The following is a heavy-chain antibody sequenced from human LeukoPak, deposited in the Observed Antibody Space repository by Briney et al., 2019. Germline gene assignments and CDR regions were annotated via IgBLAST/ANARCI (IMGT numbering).Heavy chain of an antibody. CDR3: ARRGYYGWGSVY. Sequence: SETLSLTCTVSGGSISSYYWSWIRQPPGKGLEWIGYIYYSGSTNYNPSLKSRVTISVDTSKNKFSLKLSPVTAADTAIYYCARRGYYGWGSVYWGQGTLVTVSS. V-gene: IGHV4-59*08. CDR2: IYYSGST. D-gene: IGHD3-10*01. J-gene: IGHJ4*02. CDR1: GGSISSYY.